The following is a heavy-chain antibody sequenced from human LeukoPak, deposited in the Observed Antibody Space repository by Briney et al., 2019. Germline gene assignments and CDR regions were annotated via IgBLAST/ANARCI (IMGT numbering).Heavy chain of an antibody. D-gene: IGHD6-13*01. CDR1: GGSFSGYY. V-gene: IGHV4-34*01. CDR3: ARGIAAAGHWSAFDI. J-gene: IGHJ3*02. CDR2: INHSGST. Sequence: SETLSLTCAVYGGSFSGYYWSWIRQPPGEGLEWIGEINHSGSTKYNPSLKSRVSISVDTSKNQISLKLSSVTAADTAVYYCARGIAAAGHWSAFDIWGQGTMVTVSS.